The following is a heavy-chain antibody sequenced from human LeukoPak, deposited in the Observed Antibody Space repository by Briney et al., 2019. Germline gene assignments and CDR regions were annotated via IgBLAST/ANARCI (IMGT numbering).Heavy chain of an antibody. CDR2: ISHSGLT. CDR1: AASFSDYY. J-gene: IGHJ6*03. D-gene: IGHD5-24*01. V-gene: IGHV4-34*01. CDR3: ARRLQSASQNMDV. Sequence: SETLSRTCAVYAASFSDYYWSWIRQPPGKGLEWIGEISHSGLTNYNPSLKSRVSMSVDTSKNQFSLKLSSVTAADTAVYYCARRLQSASQNMDVWGKGTTVTVSS.